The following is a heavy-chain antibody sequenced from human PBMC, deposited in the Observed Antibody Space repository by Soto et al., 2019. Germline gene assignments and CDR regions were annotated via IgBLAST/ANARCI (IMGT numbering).Heavy chain of an antibody. CDR2: IWYDGSDK. CDR1: GFHFNNYG. D-gene: IGHD3-22*01. V-gene: IGHV3-33*01. J-gene: IGHJ4*02. Sequence: HPGWSLRLSCAASGFHFNNYGMHWVRQAPGKGLEWVAVIWYDGSDKYYADSVKGRFTISKDNSKNTVYLQMNSLRAEDTAVYYCARDLGIYYDSRYLDYWGQGTLVTVSS. CDR3: ARDLGIYYDSRYLDY.